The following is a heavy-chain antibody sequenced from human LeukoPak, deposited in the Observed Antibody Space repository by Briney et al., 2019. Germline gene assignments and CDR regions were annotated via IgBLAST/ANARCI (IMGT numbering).Heavy chain of an antibody. J-gene: IGHJ4*02. V-gene: IGHV4-59*01. CDR2: IYYSGST. CDR1: GGSISSYY. D-gene: IGHD5-12*01. Sequence: SETLSLTCTVSGGSISSYYWSWIRQPPGKGLEWIGYIYYSGSTNYNPSLKSRVTISVDTSKNQFSLELSSVTAADTAVYYCARVWSATSDGFDYGGQGTLVTVSS. CDR3: ARVWSATSDGFDY.